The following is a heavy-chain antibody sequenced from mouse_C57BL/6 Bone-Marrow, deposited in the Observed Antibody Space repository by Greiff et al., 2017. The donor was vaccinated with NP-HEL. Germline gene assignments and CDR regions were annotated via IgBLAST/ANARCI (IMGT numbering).Heavy chain of an antibody. D-gene: IGHD2-5*01. Sequence: QVQLQQPGTELVKPGASVKLSCKASGYTFTSYWMHWVKQRPGQGLEWIGHFNPSNGGTNYNEKFKSKATLTVDKSSSTAYMQLSSLTSEDSAVYYGARRDSNYAWAMDDWGQGTSVTISS. CDR1: GYTFTSYW. V-gene: IGHV1-53*01. J-gene: IGHJ4*01. CDR3: ARRDSNYAWAMDD. CDR2: FNPSNGGT.